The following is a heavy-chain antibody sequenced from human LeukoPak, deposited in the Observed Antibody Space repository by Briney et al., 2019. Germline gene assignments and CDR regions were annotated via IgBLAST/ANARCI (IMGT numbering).Heavy chain of an antibody. CDR3: ARDGDSSRYAYFDY. CDR2: IYYSGST. J-gene: IGHJ4*02. D-gene: IGHD3-22*01. CDR1: GGSISSGDYY. Sequence: SQTLSLTCTVSGGSISSGDYYWSWIRQPPGKGLEWIGYIYYSGSTYYNPSLKSRVTISVDTSKNQFSLKLSSVTAADTAVYYCARDGDSSRYAYFDYWGQGTLVTVSS. V-gene: IGHV4-30-4*01.